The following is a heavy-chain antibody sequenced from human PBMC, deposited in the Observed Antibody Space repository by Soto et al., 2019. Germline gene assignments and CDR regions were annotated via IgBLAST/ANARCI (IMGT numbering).Heavy chain of an antibody. J-gene: IGHJ4*02. D-gene: IGHD1-26*01. CDR3: ARTHSGSYYSVFNY. CDR1: NFSISSGYY. V-gene: IGHV4-38-2*01. CDR2: IYRSGTT. Sequence: SETLSLTCVVSNFSISSGYYWGWIRQSPGKGLEWIASIYRSGTTSYNPSLKSRVTISVDPSKNQFSLMLTAVTAADTAVYYCARTHSGSYYSVFNYWGRGSLVTAPQ.